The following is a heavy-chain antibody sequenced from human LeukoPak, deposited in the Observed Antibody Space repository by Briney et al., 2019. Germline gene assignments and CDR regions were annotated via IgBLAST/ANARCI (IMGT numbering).Heavy chain of an antibody. CDR2: INPSDGSA. CDR3: ARDRGKVVVATYWYFDL. CDR1: GYTFTSNY. D-gene: IGHD3-22*01. Sequence: ASVKVSCKASGYTFTSNYMHWVRQAPGQGLEWMGIINPSDGSANSAQKFQGRVTMTRDTSTSTVYMELSSLRSEDTAVYYCARDRGKVVVATYWYFDLWGRGTLVTVSS. V-gene: IGHV1-46*01. J-gene: IGHJ2*01.